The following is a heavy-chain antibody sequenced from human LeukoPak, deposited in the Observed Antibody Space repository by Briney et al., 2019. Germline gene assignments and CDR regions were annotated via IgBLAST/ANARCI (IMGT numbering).Heavy chain of an antibody. J-gene: IGHJ4*02. D-gene: IGHD2-15*01. V-gene: IGHV1-2*02. CDR2: INPNSGGT. CDR1: GYTFTGYY. CDR3: ARAGGGSFRFDY. Sequence: ASVRVSCKASGYTFTGYYMHWVRQAPGQGLEWMGWINPNSGGTNYAQKFQGRVTMTRDTSISTAYMELSRLRSDDTAVYYCARAGGGSFRFDYWGQGTLVTVSS.